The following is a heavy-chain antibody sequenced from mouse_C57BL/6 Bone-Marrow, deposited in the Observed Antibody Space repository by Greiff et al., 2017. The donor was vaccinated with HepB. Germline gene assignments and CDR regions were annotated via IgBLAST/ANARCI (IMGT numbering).Heavy chain of an antibody. CDR3: AMDGYNAPFAY. V-gene: IGHV1-54*01. J-gene: IGHJ3*01. CDR1: GYAFTNYL. CDR2: INPGSGGT. Sequence: QVHVKQSGAELVRPGTSVKVSCKASGYAFTNYLIEWVKQRPGQGLEWIGVINPGSGGTNYNEKFKGKATLTADKSSSTAYMQLSSLTSEDSAVYFCAMDGYNAPFAYWGQGTLVTVSA. D-gene: IGHD2-3*01.